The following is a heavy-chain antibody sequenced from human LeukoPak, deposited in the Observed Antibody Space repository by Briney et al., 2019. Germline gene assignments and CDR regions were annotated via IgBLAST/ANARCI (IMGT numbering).Heavy chain of an antibody. J-gene: IGHJ4*02. D-gene: IGHD2-21*01. CDR3: ARVGAYCGGDCYSRYFDY. CDR2: IIPIFGTA. Sequence: SLKVSCKASGGTFSSYAISWVRQAPGQGLEWMGGIIPIFGTANYAQKFQGRVTITADESTSTAYMELSSLRSEDTAVYYCARVGAYCGGDCYSRYFDYWGQGTLVTVSS. CDR1: GGTFSSYA. V-gene: IGHV1-69*13.